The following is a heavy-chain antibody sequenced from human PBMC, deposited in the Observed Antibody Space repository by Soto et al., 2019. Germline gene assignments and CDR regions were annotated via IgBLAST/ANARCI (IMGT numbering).Heavy chain of an antibody. D-gene: IGHD2-21*02. V-gene: IGHV1-18*01. CDR1: GYTFTSYG. Sequence: QVQLVQSGAEVKKPGASVKVSCKASGYTFTSYGISWVRQAPGQELEWMGWISAYNGNTNYAQKLQGRVTLTTDTATSTAYVGLRSLRSDDTAVYYCAGNDCGGDCYSRNWFDPWGQGTLVNVSS. J-gene: IGHJ5*02. CDR3: AGNDCGGDCYSRNWFDP. CDR2: ISAYNGNT.